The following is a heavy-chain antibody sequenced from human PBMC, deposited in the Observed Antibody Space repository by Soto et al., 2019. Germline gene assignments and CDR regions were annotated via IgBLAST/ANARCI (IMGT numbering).Heavy chain of an antibody. D-gene: IGHD3-3*01. CDR2: IIPIFGTA. CDR1: GGTFSSYA. CDR3: ARVGYDFWSGTYYYYGMDV. V-gene: IGHV1-69*13. Sequence: GASVKVSCKASGGTFSSYAISWVRQAPGQGLEWMGGIIPIFGTANYAQKFQGRVTITADESTSTAYMELSSLRSEDTAVYYCARVGYDFWSGTYYYYGMDVWGQGTTVTVSS. J-gene: IGHJ6*02.